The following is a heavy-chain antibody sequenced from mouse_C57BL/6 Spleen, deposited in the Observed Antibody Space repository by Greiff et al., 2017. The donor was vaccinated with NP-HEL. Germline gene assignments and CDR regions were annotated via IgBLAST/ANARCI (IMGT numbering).Heavy chain of an antibody. D-gene: IGHD2-3*01. CDR2: IYPGDGDT. CDR1: GYAFSSSW. Sequence: QVQLQPSGPELVKPGASVKISCKASGYAFSSSWMNWVKQRPGKGLEWIGRIYPGDGDTNYNGKFKGKATLTADKSSSTAYMQLSSLTSEDSAVYFCADGSFAYWGQGTLVTVSA. V-gene: IGHV1-82*01. CDR3: ADGSFAY. J-gene: IGHJ3*01.